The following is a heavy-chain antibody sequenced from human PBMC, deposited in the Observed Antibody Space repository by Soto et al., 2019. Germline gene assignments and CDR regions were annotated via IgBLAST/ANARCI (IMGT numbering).Heavy chain of an antibody. CDR2: IKSKTSGGTT. J-gene: IGHJ3*02. CDR1: SYRLCISL. V-gene: IGHV3-15*07. Sequence: GGSMEISCAACSYRLCISLVTWVRQTTGKGLEWVGRIKSKTSGGTTDYAAPVKDRFTISRDDSKNTLYLQVNSLKTEDTAVYYCTTDLNSWNSGAFDIWGQGTTVTGSS. CDR3: TTDLNSWNSGAFDI. D-gene: IGHD1-1*01.